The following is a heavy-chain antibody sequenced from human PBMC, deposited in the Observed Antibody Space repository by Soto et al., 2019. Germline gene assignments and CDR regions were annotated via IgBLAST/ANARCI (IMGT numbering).Heavy chain of an antibody. CDR2: IIPFIGAP. CDR1: GGTFNTYS. J-gene: IGHJ6*02. Sequence: QVQLVQSGAEVKKPGSSVNVSCKASGGTFNTYSFGWLRQAPGQGLQWMGSIIPFIGAPNYAQNFQDRVTITADESTTTAYMELSGLKSEDTAVYFCARGGDSSSLRAFYSYGFDVWGQGTSVTVSS. V-gene: IGHV1-69*18. CDR3: ARGGDSSSLRAFYSYGFDV. D-gene: IGHD6-6*01.